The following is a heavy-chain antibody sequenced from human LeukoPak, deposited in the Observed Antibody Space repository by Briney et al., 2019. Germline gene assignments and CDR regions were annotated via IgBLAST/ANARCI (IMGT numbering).Heavy chain of an antibody. CDR2: ISSSSSTI. V-gene: IGHV3-48*04. D-gene: IGHD7-27*01. Sequence: GGSLRLSCAASGLSFSNYTMNWVRQAPGKGLEWVSYISSSSSTIYYTDSVKGRFTISRDNAKNSLYLQMNSLRVEDTAVYYCARDPNWGKAFDIWGQGTMVTVSS. J-gene: IGHJ3*02. CDR1: GLSFSNYT. CDR3: ARDPNWGKAFDI.